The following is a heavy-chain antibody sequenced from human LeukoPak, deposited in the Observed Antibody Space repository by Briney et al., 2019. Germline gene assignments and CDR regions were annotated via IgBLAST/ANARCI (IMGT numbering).Heavy chain of an antibody. D-gene: IGHD3-22*01. J-gene: IGHJ4*02. CDR1: GYTFTGYY. CDR2: IDPNSGAT. Sequence: ASVKVSCKASGYTFTGYYMHWVQQAPGQGLEWMGWIDPNSGATHHAQKFQGRVTMTRDTSISTAYMELSSLRSDDTAVYYCARDLDTYYYDSSGYLAFDYWGQGTLVTVSS. V-gene: IGHV1-2*02. CDR3: ARDLDTYYYDSSGYLAFDY.